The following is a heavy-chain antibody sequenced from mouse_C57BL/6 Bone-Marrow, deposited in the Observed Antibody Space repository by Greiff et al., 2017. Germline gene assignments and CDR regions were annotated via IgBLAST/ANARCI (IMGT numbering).Heavy chain of an antibody. Sequence: EVKLVESGGGLVQPKGSLKLSCAASGFSFNTYAMTWVRQAPGKGLEWVARIRSKSNNYATYYAESVKDRFTISRDDSESMLYLRMNNLKTEATAMYYWVRLIVVWGQGTLVTVSA. J-gene: IGHJ3*01. CDR3: VRLIVV. CDR2: IRSKSNNYAT. D-gene: IGHD1-1*01. CDR1: GFSFNTYA. V-gene: IGHV10-1*01.